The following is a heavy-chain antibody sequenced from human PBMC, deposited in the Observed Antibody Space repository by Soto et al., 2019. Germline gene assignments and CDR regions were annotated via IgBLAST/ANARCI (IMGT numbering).Heavy chain of an antibody. CDR1: GYSFTSYW. CDR3: ARHDHVRGVILWDY. CDR2: IDPSDSYT. J-gene: IGHJ4*02. D-gene: IGHD3-10*01. V-gene: IGHV5-10-1*01. Sequence: GESLKISCKGSGYSFTSYWISWVRQMPGKGLEWMGGIDPSDSYTNYSPSSQGHVTISADKSISTAYLQWSSLKASDTAMYYCARHDHVRGVILWDYWGQGTLVTVSS.